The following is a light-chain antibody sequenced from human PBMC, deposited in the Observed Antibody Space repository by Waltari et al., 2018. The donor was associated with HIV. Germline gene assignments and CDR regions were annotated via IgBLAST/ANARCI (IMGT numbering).Light chain of an antibody. CDR2: SNN. Sequence: QSVLTQPPSASGTPGQRVTISCSGSSSNIGNNNVNWYQQFPGAAPKLLIYSNNHRPSGVPDRFSGSKSGTSASLAISGLQSEDEANYYCATWDDSLNGVFFGGGTKLTVL. CDR1: SSNIGNNN. CDR3: ATWDDSLNGVF. V-gene: IGLV1-44*01. J-gene: IGLJ2*01.